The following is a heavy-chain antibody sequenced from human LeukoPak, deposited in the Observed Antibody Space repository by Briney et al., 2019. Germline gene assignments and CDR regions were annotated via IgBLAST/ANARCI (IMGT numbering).Heavy chain of an antibody. CDR3: ARVGYCSSTSCQLSDAFDI. J-gene: IGHJ3*02. Sequence: GGSLRLSCAASGVTFSDYYMSWIRQAPGKGLEWVSYISSSGSTIYYADSVKGRFTISRDNAKNSLYLQMNSLGAEDTAVYYCARVGYCSSTSCQLSDAFDIWGQGTMVTVSS. CDR2: ISSSGSTI. D-gene: IGHD2-2*01. V-gene: IGHV3-11*04. CDR1: GVTFSDYY.